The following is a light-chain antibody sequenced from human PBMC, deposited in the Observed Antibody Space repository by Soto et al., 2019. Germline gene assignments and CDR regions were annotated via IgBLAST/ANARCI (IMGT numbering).Light chain of an antibody. Sequence: DIQMTQSPSTLSASVGDRVTITCRASQTISSWLAWYQQKPGKAPKLLIYKASNLEGGVPSRFSGSGSGTEFNITISSPQPDDFATYYCQQYNTYPLTFGGGTTVEIK. CDR3: QQYNTYPLT. J-gene: IGKJ4*01. CDR2: KAS. CDR1: QTISSW. V-gene: IGKV1-5*03.